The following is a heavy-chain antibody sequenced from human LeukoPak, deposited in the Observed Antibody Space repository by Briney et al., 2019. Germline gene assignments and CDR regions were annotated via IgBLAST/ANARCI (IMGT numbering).Heavy chain of an antibody. CDR2: IYWNDDK. CDR1: GFSLSTSGVG. D-gene: IGHD3-3*01. CDR3: ARHRITNRFDI. Sequence: SGPTLVKPTQTLTLTYTFSGFSLSTSGVGVGWIRQPPGKALEWLALIYWNDDKRYSPSLKSRLTITKDTSKNQVVLTMTNMDPVDTATYYCARHRITNRFDIWGQGTMVTVSS. J-gene: IGHJ3*02. V-gene: IGHV2-5*01.